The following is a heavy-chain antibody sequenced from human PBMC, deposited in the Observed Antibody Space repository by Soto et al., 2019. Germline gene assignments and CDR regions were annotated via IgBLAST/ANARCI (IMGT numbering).Heavy chain of an antibody. CDR3: AKDRDYYDRGGPFDY. D-gene: IGHD3-22*01. J-gene: IGHJ4*02. Sequence: QVQLVESGGGVVQPGRSLRLSCAASGFTFSSYGIHWVRQAPGKGLEWVAIISYDGSNKYYADSVKGRFTISRDNSKNTLYLQMNSLRTEDTAVYYCAKDRDYYDRGGPFDYWGQGTLVTVSS. CDR1: GFTFSSYG. CDR2: ISYDGSNK. V-gene: IGHV3-30*18.